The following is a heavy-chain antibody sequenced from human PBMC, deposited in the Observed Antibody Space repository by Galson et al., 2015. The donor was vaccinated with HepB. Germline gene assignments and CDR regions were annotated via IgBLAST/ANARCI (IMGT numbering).Heavy chain of an antibody. CDR2: INPSGGST. J-gene: IGHJ6*02. CDR1: GYTFTSYY. Sequence: SVKVSCKASGYTFTSYYMHWVRQAPGQGLEWMGIINPSGGSTSYAQKFQGRVTMTRDTSTSTVYMELSSLRSEDTAVYYCARVEMGRWYEREDGMDVWGQGTTVTGSS. V-gene: IGHV1-46*01. CDR3: ARVEMGRWYEREDGMDV. D-gene: IGHD2-15*01.